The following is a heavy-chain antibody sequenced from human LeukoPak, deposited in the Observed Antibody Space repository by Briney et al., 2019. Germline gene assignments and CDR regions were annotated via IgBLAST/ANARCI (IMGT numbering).Heavy chain of an antibody. V-gene: IGHV3-9*01. CDR3: AREPLTLARSYWYFDL. CDR2: ISWNSGSI. J-gene: IGHJ2*01. Sequence: GGSLRLSCAASGFTFDDYAMHWVRQAPGKGLEWASGISWNSGSIGYADSVKGRFTISRDNAKNTLYLQMNSLRAEDTAVYYCAREPLTLARSYWYFDLWGRGTLVTVSS. CDR1: GFTFDDYA.